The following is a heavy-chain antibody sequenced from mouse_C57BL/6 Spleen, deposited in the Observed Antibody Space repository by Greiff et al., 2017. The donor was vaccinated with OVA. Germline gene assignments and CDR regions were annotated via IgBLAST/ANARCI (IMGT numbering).Heavy chain of an antibody. V-gene: IGHV1-62-2*01. J-gene: IGHJ4*01. CDR1: GYTFTEYT. CDR2: FYPGSGSI. CDR3: AREGGDYAMDY. Sequence: QVHVKQSGAELVKPGASVKLSCKASGYTFTEYTIHWVKQRSGQGLEWIGWFYPGSGSIKYNEKFKDKATLTADKSSSTAYMELRSLTSEDTAVYYCAREGGDYAMDYWGQGTSVTVSS.